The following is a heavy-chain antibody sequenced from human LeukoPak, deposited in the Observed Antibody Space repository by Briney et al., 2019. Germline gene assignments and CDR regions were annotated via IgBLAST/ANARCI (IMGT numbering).Heavy chain of an antibody. CDR1: GFTFSSYG. Sequence: GGSLRFSCAASGFTFSSYGMHRVRQAPGKGLEWVAVIWYDGSNKYYADSVKGRFTISRDNSKNTLYLQMNSLRAEDTAVYYCARDMGTVTTSLADYWGQGTLVTVSS. D-gene: IGHD4-17*01. CDR3: ARDMGTVTTSLADY. CDR2: IWYDGSNK. J-gene: IGHJ4*02. V-gene: IGHV3-33*01.